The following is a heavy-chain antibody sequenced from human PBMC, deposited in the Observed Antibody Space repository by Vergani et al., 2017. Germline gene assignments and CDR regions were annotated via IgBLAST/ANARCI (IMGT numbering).Heavy chain of an antibody. D-gene: IGHD2-2*01. V-gene: IGHV3-21*01. J-gene: IGHJ6*02. CDR1: GFTFSSFS. CDR2: ISSSSSYI. Sequence: EVQLVESGGGLVKPGGSLRLSCAASGFTFSSFSMNWVRQAPGKGLEWVSSISSSSSYIYYADSVKGRFTISRDNAKNSLYLQMNSLRAEDTAVYYCARDRDCSSTSCRGYYGMDVWGQXP. CDR3: ARDRDCSSTSCRGYYGMDV.